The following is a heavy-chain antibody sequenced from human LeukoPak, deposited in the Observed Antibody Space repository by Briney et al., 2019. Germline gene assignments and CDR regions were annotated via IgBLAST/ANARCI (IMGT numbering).Heavy chain of an antibody. Sequence: PGGSLRLSCAASGFTFSSYSMNWVRQAPGKGLEWVSSISSSSSYIYYADSVKGRFTISRDNAKNSLYLQMNSLRAEDTAVYYCARDHLPTIFGVGVNWFDPWGQGTLVTVSS. J-gene: IGHJ5*02. D-gene: IGHD3-3*01. V-gene: IGHV3-21*01. CDR2: ISSSSSYI. CDR3: ARDHLPTIFGVGVNWFDP. CDR1: GFTFSSYS.